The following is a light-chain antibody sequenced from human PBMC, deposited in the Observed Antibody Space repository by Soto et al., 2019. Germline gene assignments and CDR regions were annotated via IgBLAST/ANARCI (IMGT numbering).Light chain of an antibody. CDR1: QSISSW. CDR2: KAS. CDR3: QQYNTFPYT. Sequence: DIQMTQSPSTLSASVGDRVTITCRASQSISSWLAWYQQKPGKTPKLLIYKASISESGVPSRFSGSGSGTEFTLTISSLQPDDFATYSCQQYNTFPYTFGQGTKVEIK. V-gene: IGKV1-5*03. J-gene: IGKJ2*01.